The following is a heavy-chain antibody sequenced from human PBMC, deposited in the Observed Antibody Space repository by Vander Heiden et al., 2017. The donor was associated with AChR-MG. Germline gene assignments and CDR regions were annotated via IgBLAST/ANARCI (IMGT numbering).Heavy chain of an antibody. Sequence: EVQLVESGGGLIQPGGSLRLSCEASGFIVSSKNMSRVRQAPGKGLEWVSLIYSGDNTYYADSVKGRFTISRDNSKNTLYLQMNGLRAEDTAVYYCARDEGRHGAFEYWGHGTPVADSP. D-gene: IGHD3-10*01. CDR3: ARDEGRHGAFEY. CDR2: IYSGDNT. V-gene: IGHV3-53*01. J-gene: IGHJ4*01. CDR1: GFIVSSKN.